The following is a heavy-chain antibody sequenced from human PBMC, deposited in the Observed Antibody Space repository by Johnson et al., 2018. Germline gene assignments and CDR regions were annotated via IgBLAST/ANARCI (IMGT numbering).Heavy chain of an antibody. CDR1: GITFSHYW. V-gene: IGHV3-74*01. D-gene: IGHD2-2*01. Sequence: VQLQESGGGLVQPGGSLRVSCAGSGITFSHYWMYWVRQTARKRLVWVALINSDGSSTTYADSVKGRFTVSRDNAMNTLYLQMNSLRVEDTAGYYCAKGYCSSTRCQLEYYYHVDVWGKGTTVTVSS. J-gene: IGHJ6*03. CDR2: INSDGSST. CDR3: AKGYCSSTRCQLEYYYHVDV.